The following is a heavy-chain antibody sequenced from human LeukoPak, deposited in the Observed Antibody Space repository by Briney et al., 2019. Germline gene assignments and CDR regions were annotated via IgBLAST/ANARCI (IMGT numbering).Heavy chain of an antibody. CDR1: GGSISSGSYY. D-gene: IGHD6-19*01. CDR3: AGDHRAVADLDAFDI. V-gene: IGHV4-61*02. CDR2: IYTSGST. Sequence: PSETLSLTCTVSGGSISSGSYYWSWIRQPAGKGLEWIGRIYTSGSTNYNPSLKSRVTISVDTFKNQFSLKLSSVTAADTAVYYCAGDHRAVADLDAFDIWGQGTMVTVSS. J-gene: IGHJ3*02.